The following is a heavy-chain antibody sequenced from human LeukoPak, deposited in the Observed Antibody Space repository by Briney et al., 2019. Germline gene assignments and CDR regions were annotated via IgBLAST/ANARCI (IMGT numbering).Heavy chain of an antibody. V-gene: IGHV3-30*02. D-gene: IGHD5-12*01. Sequence: GSLRLSCAASGFTFSSYGMHWVRQAPGKGLEWVAFIRYDGSNKYYADSVKGRFTISRDNSKNTLYLQMNSLRAEDTAVYYCARDHVKWLRFGSPYNWFDPWGQGTLVTVSS. CDR2: IRYDGSNK. CDR1: GFTFSSYG. CDR3: ARDHVKWLRFGSPYNWFDP. J-gene: IGHJ5*02.